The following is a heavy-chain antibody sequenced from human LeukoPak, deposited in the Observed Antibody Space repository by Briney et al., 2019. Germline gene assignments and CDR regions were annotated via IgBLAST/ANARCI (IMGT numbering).Heavy chain of an antibody. V-gene: IGHV4-61*02. CDR1: GGSISSGSYY. Sequence: SETLSLTCTVSGGSISSGSYYWSWIRQPAGKGLEWIGRIYTSGSTNYNPSLKSRVTISVDTSKNQFSLKLSSVTAADTAVYYCARAPDYDFRENAFDIWGQGTMVTVSS. CDR3: ARAPDYDFRENAFDI. J-gene: IGHJ3*02. D-gene: IGHD3-3*01. CDR2: IYTSGST.